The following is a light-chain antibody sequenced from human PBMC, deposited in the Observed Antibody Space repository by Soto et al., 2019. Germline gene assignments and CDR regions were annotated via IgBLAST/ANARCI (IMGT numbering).Light chain of an antibody. CDR3: QQYNNWPFS. CDR1: QGVTTN. Sequence: EIVMTQSPATLSVSPGERATLSCRAGQGVTTNFAWYQQKSGQSPRLLIYDVSTRATGVPARFSGTGAETDFTLTISGLQSDDSAVDFRQQYNNWPFSFGQGTRLEI. V-gene: IGKV3-15*01. J-gene: IGKJ5*01. CDR2: DVS.